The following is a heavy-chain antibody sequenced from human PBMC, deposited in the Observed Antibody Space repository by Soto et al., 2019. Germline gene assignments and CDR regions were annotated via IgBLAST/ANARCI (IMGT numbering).Heavy chain of an antibody. CDR2: IKSKTDGGTT. CDR1: GFTFSNAW. V-gene: IGHV3-15*01. D-gene: IGHD6-19*01. CDR3: TTVWIAVAGTGNDY. Sequence: GGSLRLSCAASGFTFSNAWMSWVRQAPGKGLEWVGRIKSKTDGGTTDYAAPVKGRFTIPRDDSKNTLYLQMNSLKTEDTAVYYCTTVWIAVAGTGNDYWGQGTLVTVSS. J-gene: IGHJ4*02.